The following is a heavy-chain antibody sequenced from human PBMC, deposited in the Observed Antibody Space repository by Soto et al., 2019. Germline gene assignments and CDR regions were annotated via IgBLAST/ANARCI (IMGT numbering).Heavy chain of an antibody. CDR3: ASYGEAAAGPPFDY. Sequence: PWVSLRLSCSASGFTFSSYSMNWVRQAPVKGLEWVSSISSSSSYIYYADSVKGRFTISRDNAKNSLYLQMNSLRAEDTAVYYCASYGEAAAGPPFDYWGQGTLVTVSS. CDR2: ISSSSSYI. CDR1: GFTFSSYS. J-gene: IGHJ4*02. D-gene: IGHD6-13*01. V-gene: IGHV3-21*01.